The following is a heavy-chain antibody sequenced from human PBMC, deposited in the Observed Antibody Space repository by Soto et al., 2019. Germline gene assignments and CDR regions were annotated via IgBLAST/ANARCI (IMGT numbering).Heavy chain of an antibody. J-gene: IGHJ5*02. CDR1: GGSISSGGYY. CDR2: IYYSGST. Sequence: PSETLSLTCTVSGGSISSGGYYWSWIRQHPGKGLEWIGYIYYSGSTYYNPSLKSRVTISVDTSKNQFSLKLSSVTAADTAVYYCAREARSGNNWFDPWGQGTLVTVSS. CDR3: AREARSGNNWFDP. V-gene: IGHV4-31*03. D-gene: IGHD3-3*01.